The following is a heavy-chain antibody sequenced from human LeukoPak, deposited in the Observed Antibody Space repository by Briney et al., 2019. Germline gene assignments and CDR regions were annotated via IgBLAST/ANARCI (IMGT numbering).Heavy chain of an antibody. V-gene: IGHV3-7*01. CDR2: LHADGIER. CDR1: GFTLSGYW. D-gene: IGHD5-12*01. J-gene: IGHJ4*02. CDR3: ARGGYSFDY. Sequence: PGGSLRLSCAASGFTLSGYWMSWVRQAPGKGLEWVARLHADGIERYYVDPVKGRFTNSRDNAKNSLHLQMYSLRLDDTAVYYCARGGYSFDYLGQGTLVTVSS.